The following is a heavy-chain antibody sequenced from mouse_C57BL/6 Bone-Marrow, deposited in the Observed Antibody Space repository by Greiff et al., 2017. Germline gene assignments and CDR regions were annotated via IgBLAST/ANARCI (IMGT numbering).Heavy chain of an antibody. J-gene: IGHJ1*03. D-gene: IGHD3-1*01. Sequence: VQLQQPGAELVKPGASVKLSCKASGYTFTSYWVQWVKQRPGQGLEWIGEIDPSDSYTNYNQKFKGKATLTLNTSTSPAYMKLSSLTSEDSAVYDCERDGRYLYWYFDVGGTGTRVTVSS. CDR3: ERDGRYLYWYFDV. V-gene: IGHV1-50*01. CDR1: GYTFTSYW. CDR2: IDPSDSYT.